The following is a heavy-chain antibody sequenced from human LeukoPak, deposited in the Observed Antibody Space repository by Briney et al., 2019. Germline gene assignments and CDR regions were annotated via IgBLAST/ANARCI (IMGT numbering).Heavy chain of an antibody. D-gene: IGHD4-17*01. Sequence: PSETLSLTCTVSGGSFRSSSYYWSWIRQPPGKGLEWIGEINHSGSTNYNPSLKSRVTISVDTSKNQFSLKLSSVTAADTAVYYCASRTTVTTDFDYWGQGTLVTVSS. CDR3: ASRTTVTTDFDY. J-gene: IGHJ4*02. CDR2: INHSGST. V-gene: IGHV4-39*07. CDR1: GGSFRSSSYY.